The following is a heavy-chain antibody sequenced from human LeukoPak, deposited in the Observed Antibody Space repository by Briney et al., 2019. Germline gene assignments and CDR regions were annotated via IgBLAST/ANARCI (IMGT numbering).Heavy chain of an antibody. J-gene: IGHJ4*02. CDR1: GGTFSSYA. V-gene: IGHV1-69*13. CDR3: ARSLGVPTYYYDSSGYYYGY. CDR2: IIPIFGTA. D-gene: IGHD3-22*01. Sequence: SVKVSCKASGGTFSSYAISWVRQAPGQGLEWMGGIIPIFGTANYAQKFQGRVTITADESTSTAYMGLSSLRSEDTAVYYCARSLGVPTYYYDSSGYYYGYWGQGTLVTVSS.